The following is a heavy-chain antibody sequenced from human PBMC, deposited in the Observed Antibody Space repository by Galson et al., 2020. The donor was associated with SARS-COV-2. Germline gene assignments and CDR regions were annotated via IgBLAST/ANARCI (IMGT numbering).Heavy chain of an antibody. CDR3: ARSITIFGSGMDV. D-gene: IGHD3-3*01. Sequence: GESLKISCKASGYTFTGYYMHWVRQAPGQGLEWMGWINPNSGGTNYAQKFQGWVTMTRDTSISTAYMELSRLRSDDTAVYYCARSITIFGSGMDVWGQGTTVTVSS. J-gene: IGHJ6*02. CDR1: GYTFTGYY. CDR2: INPNSGGT. V-gene: IGHV1-2*04.